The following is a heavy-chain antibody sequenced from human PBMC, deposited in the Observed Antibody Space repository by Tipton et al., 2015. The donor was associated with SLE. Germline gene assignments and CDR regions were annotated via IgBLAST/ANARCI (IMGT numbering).Heavy chain of an antibody. D-gene: IGHD3-10*01. J-gene: IGHJ4*02. Sequence: TLSLTCTVSGGSISGFYCSWIRQSPGKGLEWIGYIHNSANTKYNPSLGSRVAISVDTSKNQFSLRLSSVTAADTAIYYCARPQARRGPFDSWGQGTLVTVSS. CDR3: ARPQARRGPFDS. CDR1: GGSISGFY. V-gene: IGHV4-4*09. CDR2: IHNSANT.